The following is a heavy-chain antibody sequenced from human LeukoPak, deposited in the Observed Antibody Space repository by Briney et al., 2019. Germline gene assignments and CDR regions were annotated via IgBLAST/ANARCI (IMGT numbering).Heavy chain of an antibody. D-gene: IGHD6-13*01. CDR2: LSGTGLTT. CDR1: GFTSSTYDFSTYA. J-gene: IGHJ4*02. V-gene: IGHV3-23*01. CDR3: ARGSKTAGTIYTFDY. Sequence: GGSLRLSCAASGFTSSTYDFSTYAMSWVRQAPGKGLEWVSGLSGTGLTTFYPDPVKGRYTISRDNSKNTLYLQMNSLRADDTAVYYCARGSKTAGTIYTFDYWGQGTLVTVSS.